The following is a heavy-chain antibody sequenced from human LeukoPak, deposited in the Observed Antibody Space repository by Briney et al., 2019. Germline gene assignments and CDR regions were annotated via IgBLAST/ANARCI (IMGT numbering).Heavy chain of an antibody. D-gene: IGHD3-10*01. CDR3: ARHNYYGSGSYYWFDP. V-gene: IGHV4-59*08. CDR1: GGSFSGYY. Sequence: SETLSLTCAVYGGSFSGYYWSWIRQPPGKGLEWIGYIYYSGSTNYNPSLKSRVTISVDTSKNQFSLKLSSVTAADTAVYYCARHNYYGSGSYYWFDPWGQGTLVTVSS. J-gene: IGHJ5*02. CDR2: IYYSGST.